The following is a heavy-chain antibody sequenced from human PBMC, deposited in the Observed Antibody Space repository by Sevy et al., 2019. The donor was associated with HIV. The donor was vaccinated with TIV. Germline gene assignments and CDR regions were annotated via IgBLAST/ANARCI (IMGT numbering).Heavy chain of an antibody. CDR1: GFTFSSYS. J-gene: IGHJ6*02. V-gene: IGHV3-48*01. CDR2: ISSSSSTI. Sequence: GGSLRLSCAASGFTFSSYSMNWVRQAPGKGLEWVSYISSSSSTIYYADSVKGRFTISRDNAKNSLYLQMNSLRGEDTAVYYCARERRPMVRGVINYGMDVWGQGTTVTVSS. D-gene: IGHD3-10*01. CDR3: ARERRPMVRGVINYGMDV.